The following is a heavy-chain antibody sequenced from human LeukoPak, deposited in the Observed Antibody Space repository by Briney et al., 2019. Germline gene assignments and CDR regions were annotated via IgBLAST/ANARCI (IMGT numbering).Heavy chain of an antibody. D-gene: IGHD5-12*01. J-gene: IGHJ4*02. V-gene: IGHV3-15*01. CDR2: IKSKTDGGTI. Sequence: GGSLRLSCAASGFTVSSNYMSWVRQAPGKGLEWVGRIKSKTDGGTIEYAAPVKGRFTISRDDSKNTLYLQMSSLKTEDTAVYYCTTLSGFHFHDWGQGTLVTVSS. CDR3: TTLSGFHFHD. CDR1: GFTVSSNY.